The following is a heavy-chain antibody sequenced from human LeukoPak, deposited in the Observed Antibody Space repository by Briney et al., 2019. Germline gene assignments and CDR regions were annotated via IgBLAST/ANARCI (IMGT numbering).Heavy chain of an antibody. CDR3: ASGNYFDY. V-gene: IGHV3-7*01. D-gene: IGHD1-26*01. CDR2: IKPDGTEK. CDR1: GFTFSKSW. J-gene: IGHJ4*02. Sequence: GGSLRLSCAASGFTFSKSWMSWARQAPGRGLECVANIKPDGTEKYYVDSVKGRFTISRDNAKNSLYLQMNSLRAEDTAVYYCASGNYFDYWGQGTLVTVSS.